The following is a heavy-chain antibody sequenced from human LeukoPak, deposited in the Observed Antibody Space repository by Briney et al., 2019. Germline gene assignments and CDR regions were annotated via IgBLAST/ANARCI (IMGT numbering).Heavy chain of an antibody. CDR1: GGSFSGYY. Sequence: SETLSLTCAVYGGSFSGYYWSWIRQPPGKGLERIGEINHSGSTNYNPSLKSRVTISVDTSKNQFSLKLSSVTAADTAVYYCARVTYCGGDCYSGRGDYFDYWGQGTLVTVSS. J-gene: IGHJ4*02. D-gene: IGHD2-21*02. V-gene: IGHV4-34*01. CDR3: ARVTYCGGDCYSGRGDYFDY. CDR2: INHSGST.